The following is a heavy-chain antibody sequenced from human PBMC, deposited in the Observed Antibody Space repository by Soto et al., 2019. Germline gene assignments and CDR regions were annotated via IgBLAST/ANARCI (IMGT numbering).Heavy chain of an antibody. CDR2: LSGSGGST. D-gene: IGHD4-17*01. V-gene: IGHV3-23*01. CDR1: GFTFSSYA. Sequence: EVQLLESGGGLVQPGGSLRLSCAASGFTFSSYAMSWVRQAPGKGLEWVSALSGSGGSTYYPDSVKCRFTISRDNSKNALYLQMNSLRAEDTAVYYCAKVRDYGGYRELDYWGQGTLVTVSS. J-gene: IGHJ4*02. CDR3: AKVRDYGGYRELDY.